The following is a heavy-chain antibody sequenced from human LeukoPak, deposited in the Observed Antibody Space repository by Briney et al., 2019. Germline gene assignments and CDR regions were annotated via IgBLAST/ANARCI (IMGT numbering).Heavy chain of an antibody. V-gene: IGHV3-23*01. CDR1: GFTFSSYA. J-gene: IGHJ4*02. D-gene: IGHD6-13*01. Sequence: PGGSLRLSCAASGFTFSSYAMGWVRQAPGKGLEWVSAISGSGGSTYYADSVKGRLTISRANSKNTLYLQMNSLRGEDTAVYYCSKVGSYSSSWYGIFDYWGQGTLVTVSS. CDR3: SKVGSYSSSWYGIFDY. CDR2: ISGSGGST.